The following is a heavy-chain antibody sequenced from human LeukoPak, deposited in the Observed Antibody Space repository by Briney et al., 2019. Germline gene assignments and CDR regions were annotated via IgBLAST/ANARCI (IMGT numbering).Heavy chain of an antibody. CDR3: ARDYDSSGYYLHFPDDAFDI. CDR1: GYTFTSYG. D-gene: IGHD3-22*01. Sequence: ASVKVSCKASGYTFTSYGISWVRQAPGQGLEWMGWITAYNGNTNYAQKLQGRVTMTTDTSTSTAYMELRSLRSDDTAVYYCARDYDSSGYYLHFPDDAFDIWGQGTMVTVSS. V-gene: IGHV1-18*01. J-gene: IGHJ3*02. CDR2: ITAYNGNT.